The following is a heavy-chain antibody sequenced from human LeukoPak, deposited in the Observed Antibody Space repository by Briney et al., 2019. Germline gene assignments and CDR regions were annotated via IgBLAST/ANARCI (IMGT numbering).Heavy chain of an antibody. V-gene: IGHV4-59*01. CDR3: ARDPGSSSWYRYFDY. J-gene: IGHJ4*02. Sequence: SETLSLTCTVSGGSISSYYWSWIRQPPGKGLEWIGYIYYSGRTNYNPSLKSRVTISVDTSKNQFSLKLSSVTAADTAVYYCARDPGSSSWYRYFDYWGQGTLVTVSS. CDR2: IYYSGRT. D-gene: IGHD6-13*01. CDR1: GGSISSYY.